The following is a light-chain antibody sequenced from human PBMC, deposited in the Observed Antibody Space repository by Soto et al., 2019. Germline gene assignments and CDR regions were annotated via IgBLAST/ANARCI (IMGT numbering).Light chain of an antibody. CDR2: DAS. J-gene: IGKJ3*01. CDR1: QSVSSY. Sequence: EIVLTQSPATLSLSPGERATLSCRASQSVSSYLAWYQQKPGQAPRLLIYDASNRATGIPARFSGSVSGTDFTLTISSLEPEDFAVYYCQQRSNWPSVTFGPGPKVDIK. V-gene: IGKV3-11*01. CDR3: QQRSNWPSVT.